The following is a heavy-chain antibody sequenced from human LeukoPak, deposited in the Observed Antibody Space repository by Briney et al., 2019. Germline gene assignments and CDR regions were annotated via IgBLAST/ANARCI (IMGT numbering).Heavy chain of an antibody. D-gene: IGHD3-10*01. V-gene: IGHV1-24*01. Sequence: ASVKVSCKVSGYTLTELSMHWVRQAPGKGLEGMGGFDPEDGETIYAQEFQGRVTMTEDTSTDTAYMELSSLRSEDTAVYYCATGYAIRGVIRGGLLDVWGKGTTVTVSS. CDR2: FDPEDGET. CDR3: ATGYAIRGVIRGGLLDV. J-gene: IGHJ6*04. CDR1: GYTLTELS.